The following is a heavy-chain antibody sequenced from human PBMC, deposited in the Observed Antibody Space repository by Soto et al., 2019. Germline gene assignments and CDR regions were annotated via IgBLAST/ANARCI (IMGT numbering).Heavy chain of an antibody. CDR1: GGTFSSYA. CDR3: ARGATSAAFDI. CDR2: IIPIFGTA. J-gene: IGHJ3*02. D-gene: IGHD5-12*01. V-gene: IGHV1-69*13. Sequence: SSEKVSCKASGGTFSSYAISWVRQAPGQGLEWMGGIIPIFGTANYAQKFQGRVTITADESTSTAYMEMSSLTSEDTAVYYCARGATSAAFDIWGQGTMVTVSS.